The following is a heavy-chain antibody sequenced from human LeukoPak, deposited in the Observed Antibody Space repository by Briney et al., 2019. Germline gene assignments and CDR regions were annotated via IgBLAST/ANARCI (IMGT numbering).Heavy chain of an antibody. CDR2: IVVGSGNT. CDR3: ARDNSVRDEAWWFNP. Sequence: SVKVSCKASGFTFTSSAMQWVRQARGQRLEWIGWIVVGSGNTNYAQKFQERVTITRDMSTSTDYLELSSLRSEDTAVYYCARDNSVRDEAWWFNPWGQGTPVTVSS. J-gene: IGHJ5*02. CDR1: GFTFTSSA. D-gene: IGHD5-24*01. V-gene: IGHV1-58*02.